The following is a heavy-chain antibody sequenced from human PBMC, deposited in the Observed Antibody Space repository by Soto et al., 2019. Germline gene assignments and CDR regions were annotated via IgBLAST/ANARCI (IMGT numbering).Heavy chain of an antibody. Sequence: GGSLRLSCAASGFTFGYYWMHWVRQAPGKGLVWVSRVHSDGTTTTYADSVKGRFTISRDNAKNSLYLQMNSLRAEDTAVYYCAREIVVARGASYFDYWGPGTLVTVSS. D-gene: IGHD2-2*01. CDR3: AREIVVARGASYFDY. V-gene: IGHV3-74*01. CDR1: GFTFGYYW. CDR2: VHSDGTTT. J-gene: IGHJ4*02.